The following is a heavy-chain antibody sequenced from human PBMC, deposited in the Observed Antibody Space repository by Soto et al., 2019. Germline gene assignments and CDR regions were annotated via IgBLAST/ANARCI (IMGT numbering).Heavy chain of an antibody. Sequence: PSETLSLTCIVSGDSINSTSYYCGWIRQPPGQGLEWIASIYFSGSTYNNPSLKRRLTVSVDTSKSQFSLKLSSVTAADTALYYCARQRIVAAGTFVDYWGQGSLVTVSS. D-gene: IGHD6-13*01. J-gene: IGHJ4*02. CDR3: ARQRIVAAGTFVDY. V-gene: IGHV4-39*01. CDR1: GDSINSTSYY. CDR2: IYFSGST.